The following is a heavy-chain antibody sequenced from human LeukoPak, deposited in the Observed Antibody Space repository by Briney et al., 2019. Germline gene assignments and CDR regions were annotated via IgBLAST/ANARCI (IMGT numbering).Heavy chain of an antibody. J-gene: IGHJ6*02. Sequence: GGSLRLSCAASGFTFSSYWMSWVRQAPGKGLEWVANIKQDGSEKYYVDSVKGRFTISRDNAKNPLYLQMNSLRAEDTAVYYCAGGSGSLYYYGMDVWGQGTTVTVSS. D-gene: IGHD3-10*01. CDR1: GFTFSSYW. CDR2: IKQDGSEK. CDR3: AGGSGSLYYYGMDV. V-gene: IGHV3-7*01.